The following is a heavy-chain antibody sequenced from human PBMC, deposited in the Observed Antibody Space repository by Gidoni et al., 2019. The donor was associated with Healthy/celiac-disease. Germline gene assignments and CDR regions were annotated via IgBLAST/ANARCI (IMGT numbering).Heavy chain of an antibody. CDR1: GFTFSSYG. V-gene: IGHV3-33*01. J-gene: IGHJ4*02. CDR3: AREISGSGSYYLDY. CDR2: IWYDGSNK. D-gene: IGHD3-10*01. Sequence: QVQLVESGGGVVQPGRSLRLSCAASGFTFSSYGMHWVRQAPGKGLEWVAVIWYDGSNKYYADSVKGRFTISRDNSKNTLYLQMNSLRAEDTAVYYCAREISGSGSYYLDYWGQGTLVTVSS.